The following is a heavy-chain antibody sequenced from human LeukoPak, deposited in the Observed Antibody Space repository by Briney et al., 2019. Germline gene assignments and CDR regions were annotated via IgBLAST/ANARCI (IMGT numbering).Heavy chain of an antibody. CDR3: AKDDNWNYLNWFDP. V-gene: IGHV3-7*03. CDR2: INQDGSEK. D-gene: IGHD1-7*01. J-gene: IGHJ5*02. Sequence: GGSLRLSCAASGFTFSNFWMSWVRQAPGKGLEWVANINQDGSEKYYVDSVKGRFTISRDNARNSLYLQMNSLRAEDTAVYYCAKDDNWNYLNWFDPWGQGTLVTVSS. CDR1: GFTFSNFW.